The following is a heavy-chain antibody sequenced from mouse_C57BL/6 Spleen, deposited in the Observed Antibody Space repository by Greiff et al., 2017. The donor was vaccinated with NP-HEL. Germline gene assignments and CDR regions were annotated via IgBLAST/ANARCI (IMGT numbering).Heavy chain of an antibody. Sequence: VQLQQSGPELVKPGASVKISCKASGYTFTDYYMNWVKQSHGKSLEWIGDINPNNGGTSYNQKFKGKATLTVDKSSSTAYMELRSLTSEDSAVYYCARNSNYSYYAMDYWGQGTSVTVSS. CDR3: ARNSNYSYYAMDY. CDR2: INPNNGGT. V-gene: IGHV1-26*01. J-gene: IGHJ4*01. D-gene: IGHD2-5*01. CDR1: GYTFTDYY.